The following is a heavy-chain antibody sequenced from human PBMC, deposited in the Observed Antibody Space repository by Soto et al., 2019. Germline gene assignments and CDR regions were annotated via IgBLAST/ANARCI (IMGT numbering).Heavy chain of an antibody. CDR3: ARDNSDYYDSSGFLLGHWFDP. D-gene: IGHD3-22*01. Sequence: SETLSLTCTVSGGSISSGDYYWSWIRQPPGKGLEWIGYIYYSGSTYYNPSLKSRVTISVDTSKNQFSLKLSSVTAADTAVYYCARDNSDYYDSSGFLLGHWFDPWGQGTLVTVSS. CDR1: GGSISSGDYY. CDR2: IYYSGST. V-gene: IGHV4-30-4*01. J-gene: IGHJ5*02.